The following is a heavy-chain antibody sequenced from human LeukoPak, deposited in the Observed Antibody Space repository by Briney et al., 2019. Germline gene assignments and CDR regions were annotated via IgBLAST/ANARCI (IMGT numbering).Heavy chain of an antibody. D-gene: IGHD4-17*01. J-gene: IGHJ4*02. CDR1: GFTFSSYA. CDR3: ASSRVPRPTVTPDWYFDY. CDR2: ISGSGGST. V-gene: IGHV3-23*01. Sequence: GGSLRLSCAASGFTFSSYAMSWVRQAPGKGLEWVSAISGSGGSTYYADSVKGRFTISRDNSKNTLYLQMNSLRAEDTALYYCASSRVPRPTVTPDWYFDYWGQGTLVTVSS.